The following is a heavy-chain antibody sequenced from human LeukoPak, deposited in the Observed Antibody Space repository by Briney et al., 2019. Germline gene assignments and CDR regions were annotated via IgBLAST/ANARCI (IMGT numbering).Heavy chain of an antibody. Sequence: GGSLRLSCAGSGFALKSYSLTWVRQAPGKGLEWVSSISSTSAYIHYADSVKGRFTISRDNVDNVVYLEMNSLGAEDTATYYCAKWAVSGPTGWFDSWGQGTLVIVSS. CDR2: ISSTSAYI. D-gene: IGHD5/OR15-5a*01. CDR1: GFALKSYS. CDR3: AKWAVSGPTGWFDS. V-gene: IGHV3-21*01. J-gene: IGHJ5*01.